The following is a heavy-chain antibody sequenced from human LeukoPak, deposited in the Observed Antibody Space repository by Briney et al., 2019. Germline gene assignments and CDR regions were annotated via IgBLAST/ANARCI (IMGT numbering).Heavy chain of an antibody. CDR3: ARRRSSTLIDY. V-gene: IGHV5-51*01. CDR1: GYSFSSYW. J-gene: IGHJ4*02. D-gene: IGHD3-10*01. Sequence: GESLNISCKGSGYSFSSYWIAWVRQMPEKGLEWMGIIYPGDSDTTYSPSFQGQVTISADKSISTAYLQWSSLKASDTAMYFCARRRSSTLIDYWGQGTLVTVSS. CDR2: IYPGDSDT.